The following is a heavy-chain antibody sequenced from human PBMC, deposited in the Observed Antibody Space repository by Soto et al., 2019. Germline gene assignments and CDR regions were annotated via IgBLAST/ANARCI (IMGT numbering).Heavy chain of an antibody. CDR2: VNPILSLS. CDR3: ATSYGSGYRAFDY. Sequence: QVQLVQSGAEVKRPGSSVKVSCKASGDTFNFYSINWVRQAPGLGLEWLGRVNPILSLSNYAQRFQGRVTMTADKSTSTPYMILNSLKSEDTAIYYCATSYGSGYRAFDYWGQGALVTVSS. J-gene: IGHJ4*02. CDR1: GDTFNFYS. V-gene: IGHV1-69*02. D-gene: IGHD3-10*01.